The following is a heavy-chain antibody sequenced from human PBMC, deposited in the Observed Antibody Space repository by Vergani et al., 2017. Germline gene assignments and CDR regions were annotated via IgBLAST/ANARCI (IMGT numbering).Heavy chain of an antibody. CDR3: ARGDGPAAIDDWFDP. CDR1: GGSISSGTYY. D-gene: IGHD2-2*02. J-gene: IGHJ5*02. CDR2: IYASGNT. Sequence: QVQLQESGPGLVKPSQTLSLTCTVSGGSISSGTYYWSWIRQPAGKGLEWIGRIYASGNTNYNPSLRSRVIMSLDTSKNQFSQKLTSVTAADTAVYYCARGDGPAAIDDWFDPWGQGALVTVSS. V-gene: IGHV4-61*02.